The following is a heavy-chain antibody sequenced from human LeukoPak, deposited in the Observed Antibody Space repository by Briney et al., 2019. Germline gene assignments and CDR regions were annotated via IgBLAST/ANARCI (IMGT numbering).Heavy chain of an antibody. Sequence: ASVKVSCKASGYTFTGYYMHWVRQAPGQGLEWMGWINPNSGGTNYAQKFQGRVTMTRDTSISTAYMELSRLRSDDTALYYCARVGYYGSGSSMDVWGKGTTVTISS. CDR1: GYTFTGYY. CDR2: INPNSGGT. J-gene: IGHJ6*03. V-gene: IGHV1-2*02. CDR3: ARVGYYGSGSSMDV. D-gene: IGHD3-10*01.